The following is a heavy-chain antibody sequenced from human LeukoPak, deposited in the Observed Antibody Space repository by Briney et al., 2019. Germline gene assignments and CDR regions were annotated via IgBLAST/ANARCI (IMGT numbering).Heavy chain of an antibody. CDR2: INHSGST. CDR3: ASPSGGYQSYYYYYYRAV. Sequence: SETLSLTCAVYGGSFSGYYWSWIRQPPGKGLEWIGEINHSGSTNYNPSLKSRVTISVDTSKNQFSLKLSSVTAADTAVYYCASPSGGYQSYYYYYYRAVGGKGTPVTVS. V-gene: IGHV4-34*01. CDR1: GGSFSGYY. D-gene: IGHD2-15*01. J-gene: IGHJ6*03.